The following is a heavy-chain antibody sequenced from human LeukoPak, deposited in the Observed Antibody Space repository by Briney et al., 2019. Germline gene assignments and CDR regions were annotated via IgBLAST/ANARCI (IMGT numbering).Heavy chain of an antibody. Sequence: ASVKVSCKSSGYTFTGYYMHWVRQAPGQGHEWMGWINPNSGGTNYAQKFQGRVTMTRDTSISTAYMELSRLRSDATAVYYCARDLRPLIVVVVAATRSDAFDIWGQGTMVTVSS. CDR2: INPNSGGT. CDR3: ARDLRPLIVVVVAATRSDAFDI. D-gene: IGHD2-15*01. CDR1: GYTFTGYY. J-gene: IGHJ3*02. V-gene: IGHV1-2*02.